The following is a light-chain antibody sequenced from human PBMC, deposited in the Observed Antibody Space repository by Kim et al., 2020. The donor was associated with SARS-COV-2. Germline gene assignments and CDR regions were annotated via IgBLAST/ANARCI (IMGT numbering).Light chain of an antibody. J-gene: IGKJ1*01. Sequence: TLSLSPGERATLSCRASQSVSSYLAWYQQKPGQAPRLLIYGASSRATGIPDRLSGSGSGTDFTLTINRLEPEDFAVYYCQQYGSSFGQGTKVDIK. V-gene: IGKV3-20*01. CDR2: GAS. CDR3: QQYGSS. CDR1: QSVSSY.